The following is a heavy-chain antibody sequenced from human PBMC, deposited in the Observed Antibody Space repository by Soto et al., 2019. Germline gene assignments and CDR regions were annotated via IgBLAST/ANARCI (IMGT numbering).Heavy chain of an antibody. J-gene: IGHJ3*02. D-gene: IGHD7-27*01. CDR2: IYPGDSDT. CDR3: ARTGCRHAFDI. V-gene: IGHV5-51*01. CDR1: GYSFTSYW. Sequence: GESLKISCKGSGYSFTSYWIGWGRQMPGKGLAWMGIIYPGDSDTRYSPSFQGQVTISADKSISTAYLQLSSLKASDTAMYYCARTGCRHAFDIWGQGTMVTVSS.